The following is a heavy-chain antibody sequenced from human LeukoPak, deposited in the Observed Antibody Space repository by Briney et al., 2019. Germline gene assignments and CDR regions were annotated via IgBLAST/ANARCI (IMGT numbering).Heavy chain of an antibody. J-gene: IGHJ4*02. CDR3: ARGGYSYGFDY. D-gene: IGHD5-18*01. V-gene: IGHV4-30-2*01. CDR2: IYHSGST. Sequence: SQTLSLTCAVSGGSISSGGYSWSWIRQPPGKGLEWIGYIYHSGSTYYNPSLKSRVTISVDRSKNQFSLKLSSVTAADTAVYYCARGGYSYGFDYWGQGTLVTVSS. CDR1: GGSISSGGYS.